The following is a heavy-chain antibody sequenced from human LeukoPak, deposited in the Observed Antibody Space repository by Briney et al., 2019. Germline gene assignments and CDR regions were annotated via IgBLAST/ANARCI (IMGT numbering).Heavy chain of an antibody. V-gene: IGHV4-4*07. CDR1: VGSISGYY. D-gene: IGHD4-11*01. CDR2: VYSSGTA. CDR3: ARGTDMTTRTGYYSFEY. J-gene: IGHJ4*02. Sequence: PSETLSLTCTVPVGSISGYYWTWIRQPAGKGLEWVGRVYSSGTAYCNPSLESRVTISLDTTNNQFSLRNTSMTAADTAVYYCARGTDMTTRTGYYSFEYWGPGTLVSVSS.